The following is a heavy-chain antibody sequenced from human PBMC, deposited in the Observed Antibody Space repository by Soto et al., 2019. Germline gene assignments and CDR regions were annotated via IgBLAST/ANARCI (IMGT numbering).Heavy chain of an antibody. CDR3: ARDTDVEAAMEDAFDI. V-gene: IGHV4-61*01. D-gene: IGHD2-15*01. CDR2: VYYSGNT. CDR1: GGTVISDSSC. J-gene: IGHJ3*02. Sequence: LVTKSLTCRVSGGTVISDSSCWSRKQKPPGKGLEWIGYVYYSGNTNYNPSLKSRVTLSVDTSKNQFSLRLSSVTAADTAVYYCARDTDVEAAMEDAFDIWGQGIQVTVSS.